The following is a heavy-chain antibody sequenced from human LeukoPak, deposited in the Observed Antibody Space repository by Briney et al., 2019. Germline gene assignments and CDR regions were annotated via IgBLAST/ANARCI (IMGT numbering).Heavy chain of an antibody. CDR3: ARLLYYYDSSGNEFDY. V-gene: IGHV5-51*01. CDR1: GYSFTSYW. D-gene: IGHD3-22*01. Sequence: GESLKISCKGSGYSFTSYWIGWVRQMPGKGLEWMGIIYPGDSDTRYSPSFQGQVTISADKSISTAYLQWSSLKASDTAMYYCARLLYYYDSSGNEFDYWGQGTLVTVSS. J-gene: IGHJ4*02. CDR2: IYPGDSDT.